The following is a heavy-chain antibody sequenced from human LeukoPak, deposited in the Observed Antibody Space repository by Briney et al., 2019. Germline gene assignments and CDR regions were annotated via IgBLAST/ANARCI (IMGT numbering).Heavy chain of an antibody. CDR3: ARDWWWDAFDI. CDR1: GFTFSSYA. Sequence: GGSLRLSCAASGFTFSSYAMHWVRQAPGKGLEWVAVISYDGSNRYYADSVKGRFTISRDNAKNSLYLQMNSLRAEDTAVYYCARDWWWDAFDIWGQGTMVTVSS. D-gene: IGHD2-21*01. V-gene: IGHV3-30*04. J-gene: IGHJ3*02. CDR2: ISYDGSNR.